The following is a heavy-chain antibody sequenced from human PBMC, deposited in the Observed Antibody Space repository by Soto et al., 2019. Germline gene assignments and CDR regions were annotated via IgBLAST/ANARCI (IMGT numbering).Heavy chain of an antibody. D-gene: IGHD2-2*01. CDR1: GGTFSSYA. CDR2: IIPISGTA. CDR3: ARSHGSSTSLEIYYYYCYGMDV. V-gene: IGHV1-69*01. Sequence: QVQLVQSGAEVKKPGSSVKVSCKASGGTFSSYAISWVRQAPGQGLEWMGGIIPISGTANYAQKFQGRVTITADESTSTAYRELSSLRSEVTAVYYCARSHGSSTSLEIYYYYCYGMDVWGQGTTVTVSS. J-gene: IGHJ6*02.